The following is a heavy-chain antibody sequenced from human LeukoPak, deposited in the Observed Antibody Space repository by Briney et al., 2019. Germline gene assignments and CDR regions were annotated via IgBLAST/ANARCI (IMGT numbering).Heavy chain of an antibody. CDR1: GGSISSYY. D-gene: IGHD3-22*01. CDR3: AAGYDSSGYLFDY. V-gene: IGHV4-59*01. Sequence: NSSETLSLTCTVSGGSISSYYWSWLRQPPGKGLEWLGYIYKSGRTNYNPSLKSRVTISVDTSKNQFSLKLSSVTAADTAVYYCAAGYDSSGYLFDYWGQGTLVTVSS. J-gene: IGHJ4*02. CDR2: IYKSGRT.